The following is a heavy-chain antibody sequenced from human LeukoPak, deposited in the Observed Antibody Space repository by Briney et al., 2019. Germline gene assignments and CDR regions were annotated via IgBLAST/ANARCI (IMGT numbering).Heavy chain of an antibody. CDR2: ISSSWNYI. Sequence: GGSLRLSCVASGFTFRSYSVAWVRQAPGKGLEWISSISSSWNYIYYADSVKGRFTISRDNGQNSLFLQMNSLRGDDAAIYFCARFTGLHDTPGYLPYGHEGRRLYSYYYMDVWGKGTTVIVSS. CDR3: ARFTGLHDTPGYLPYGHEGRRLYSYYYMDV. D-gene: IGHD3-9*01. J-gene: IGHJ6*03. CDR1: GFTFRSYS. V-gene: IGHV3-21*06.